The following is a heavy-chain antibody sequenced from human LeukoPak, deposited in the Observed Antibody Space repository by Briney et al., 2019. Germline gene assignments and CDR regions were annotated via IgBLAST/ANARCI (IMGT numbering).Heavy chain of an antibody. Sequence: SETLSLTCTVSGGSISSYYWSWIRQPPGKGLEWIGYIYYSGSTNYNPSLKSRVTISVDTSKNQFSLKLSSVTAADTAVYYCATQATVTGKFDYWGQGTLVTVSS. D-gene: IGHD4-17*01. V-gene: IGHV4-59*08. J-gene: IGHJ4*02. CDR3: ATQATVTGKFDY. CDR1: GGSISSYY. CDR2: IYYSGST.